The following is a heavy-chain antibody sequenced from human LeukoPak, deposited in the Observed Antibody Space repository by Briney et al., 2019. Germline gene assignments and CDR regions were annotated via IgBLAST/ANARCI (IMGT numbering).Heavy chain of an antibody. Sequence: GGSLRLSCAASGFSFSSYWMSWVRQAPGKGLEWVANIKQDGSEEYYVDSVKGRFTISRDNAKNSLYLQMNSLRAEDTAVYYCARDRSGWQPFDYWGQGTLVTVSS. D-gene: IGHD6-19*01. CDR1: GFSFSSYW. J-gene: IGHJ4*02. V-gene: IGHV3-7*01. CDR3: ARDRSGWQPFDY. CDR2: IKQDGSEE.